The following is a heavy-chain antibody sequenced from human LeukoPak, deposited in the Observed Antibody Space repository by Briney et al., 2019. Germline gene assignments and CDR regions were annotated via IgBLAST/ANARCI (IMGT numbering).Heavy chain of an antibody. V-gene: IGHV3-74*01. J-gene: IGHJ4*02. CDR2: INPDGSST. CDR1: AVTFSSYW. D-gene: IGHD6-13*01. Sequence: GGSLRLSCAASAVTFSSYWMHWVRQAPGKGLVWVSRINPDGSSTNYADSVKGRFTIPRDNVKNTLYLQMNSLRAEDTAVYYCATPGIRDQYDFDSWGQGTLVTVSS. CDR3: ATPGIRDQYDFDS.